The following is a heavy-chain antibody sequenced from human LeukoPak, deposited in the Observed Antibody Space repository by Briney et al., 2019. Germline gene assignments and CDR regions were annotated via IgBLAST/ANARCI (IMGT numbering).Heavy chain of an antibody. CDR1: GFTFSSFA. CDR3: AREIGDFDY. CDR2: ISGSGVST. Sequence: GGSLRLSCAASGFTFSSFAMSWVRQAPGKGLQWVSVISGSGVSTYYADSVKGRFTISRDNSKNTLFLQVNSLRAEDTAVYHCAREIGDFDYWGQGALVTVSS. V-gene: IGHV3-23*01. J-gene: IGHJ4*02.